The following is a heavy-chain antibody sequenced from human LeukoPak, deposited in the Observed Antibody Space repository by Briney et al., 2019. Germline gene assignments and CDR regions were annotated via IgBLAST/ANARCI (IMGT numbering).Heavy chain of an antibody. Sequence: PGGSLRLSCAASGFTFSSYAMSWVRQAPGKGLEWVSAISGSGGSTYYADSVKGRFTTSRDNSKNTLYLQMNSLRAEDTAVYYCAKYTDSSGWFDPWGQGTLVTVSS. CDR3: AKYTDSSGWFDP. V-gene: IGHV3-23*01. CDR1: GFTFSSYA. D-gene: IGHD6-19*01. CDR2: ISGSGGST. J-gene: IGHJ5*02.